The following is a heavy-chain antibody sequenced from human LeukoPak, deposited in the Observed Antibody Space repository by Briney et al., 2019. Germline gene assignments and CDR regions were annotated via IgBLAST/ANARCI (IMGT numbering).Heavy chain of an antibody. CDR1: GFDFSTYA. V-gene: IGHV3-21*01. Sequence: GGSLRLSCAASGFDFSTYAINWVRQAPGKGLEWVSSISTMSNYIFYGDSVKGRFTISRDNAKNSVYLQMNSLRAEDTAVYYCARGTPSSSGWLYYGMDVWGQGTTVTVSS. J-gene: IGHJ6*02. D-gene: IGHD6-19*01. CDR2: ISTMSNYI. CDR3: ARGTPSSSGWLYYGMDV.